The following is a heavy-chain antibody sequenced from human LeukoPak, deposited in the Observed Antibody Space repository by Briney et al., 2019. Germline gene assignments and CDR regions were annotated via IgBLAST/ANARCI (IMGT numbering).Heavy chain of an antibody. CDR1: GGTFSSYA. V-gene: IGHV1-69*06. CDR2: IIPILGTA. Sequence: GSSVKVSCKASGGTFSSYAISWVRQAPGQGLEWMGGIIPILGTANYAKKFQGRVTITADRSTSTAYMELSSLRSEDTAVYYCARVGYCSSTSCYVTGGGAFDIWGQGTMVTVSS. D-gene: IGHD2-2*01. CDR3: ARVGYCSSTSCYVTGGGAFDI. J-gene: IGHJ3*02.